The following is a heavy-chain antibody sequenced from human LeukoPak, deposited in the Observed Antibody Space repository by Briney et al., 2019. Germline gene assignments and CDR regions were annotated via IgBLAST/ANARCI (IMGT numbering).Heavy chain of an antibody. D-gene: IGHD6-19*01. CDR1: GFTFPNYA. J-gene: IGHJ4*02. CDR3: ARGYLAGLVC. V-gene: IGHV3-23*01. Sequence: GGSLRLSCAASGFTFPNYAMTWVRQAPGKGLEWVSAIGDSGGSTFYADSVKGRFTISRDNSKNTLSVQVASMRAEYTAMYYCARGYLAGLVCWGQGTLVTVSS. CDR2: IGDSGGST.